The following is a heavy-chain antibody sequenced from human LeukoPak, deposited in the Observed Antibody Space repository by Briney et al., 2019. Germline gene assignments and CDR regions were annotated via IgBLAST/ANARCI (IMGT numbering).Heavy chain of an antibody. J-gene: IGHJ4*02. Sequence: GGSLRLSCAASGFSFSDSGMHWVRQAPGKGLEWVAFIRHDGTNDHYADSVQGRFTISRDNSKTTLYLEMNSLRAEDMAVYYCANLDWDTGFDYWGQGTLVTASS. CDR1: GFSFSDSG. CDR2: IRHDGTND. CDR3: ANLDWDTGFDY. V-gene: IGHV3-30*02. D-gene: IGHD3-9*01.